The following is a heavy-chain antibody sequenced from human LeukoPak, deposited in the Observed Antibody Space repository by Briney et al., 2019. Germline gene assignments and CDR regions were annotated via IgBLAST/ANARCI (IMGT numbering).Heavy chain of an antibody. J-gene: IGHJ4*02. CDR3: ARERCSTVSCYAYIYY. V-gene: IGHV3-30-3*01. CDR1: GFTFSSYA. Sequence: PGGSLRLSCAASGFTFSSYAMHWVRQAPGRGLEWVAVISYDGSNKYYADSVKGRFTISRDNSKNTLYLQMNSLRAEDTAVYYCARERCSTVSCYAYIYYSGQGNLVTVSS. D-gene: IGHD2-2*01. CDR2: ISYDGSNK.